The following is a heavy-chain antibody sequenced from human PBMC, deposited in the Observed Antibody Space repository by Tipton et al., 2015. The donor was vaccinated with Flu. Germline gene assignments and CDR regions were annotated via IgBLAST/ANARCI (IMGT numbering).Heavy chain of an antibody. CDR3: AREGGSSGYAGHLDY. Sequence: SVKGRFTISRDNFKNTLYLQMNSLRPEDTAVYYCAREGGSSGYAGHLDYWGQGTLVTVSS. J-gene: IGHJ4*02. V-gene: IGHV3-30*01. D-gene: IGHD3-22*01.